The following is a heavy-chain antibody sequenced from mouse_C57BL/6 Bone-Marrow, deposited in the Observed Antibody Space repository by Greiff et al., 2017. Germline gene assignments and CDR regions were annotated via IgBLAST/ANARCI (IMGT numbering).Heavy chain of an antibody. Sequence: QVQLKQSGAELVRPGASVTLSCKASGYTFTDYEMHWVKQTPVHGLEWIGAIDPETGGTAYNQKFKGKDILTADKSSSTAYMELRSLTSEDSAVYYCTRYLAEFFYYYGSSYFYWYFDVWGTGTTVTVSS. CDR3: TRYLAEFFYYYGSSYFYWYFDV. J-gene: IGHJ1*03. CDR1: GYTFTDYE. D-gene: IGHD1-1*01. CDR2: IDPETGGT. V-gene: IGHV1-15*01.